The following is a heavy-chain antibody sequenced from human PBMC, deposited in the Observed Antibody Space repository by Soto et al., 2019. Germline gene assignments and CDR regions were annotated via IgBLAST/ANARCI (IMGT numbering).Heavy chain of an antibody. CDR3: ARSFTYSYGLFCCYYYGMDV. D-gene: IGHD5-18*01. Sequence: GGSLRLSCAASGFTFSSYGMHWVRQAPGKGLEWVAVIWYDGSNKYYADSVKGRFTISRDNSKNTLYLQMNSLRAEDTAVYYCARSFTYSYGLFCCYYYGMDVWGQGTTVTVSS. V-gene: IGHV3-33*01. CDR1: GFTFSSYG. J-gene: IGHJ6*02. CDR2: IWYDGSNK.